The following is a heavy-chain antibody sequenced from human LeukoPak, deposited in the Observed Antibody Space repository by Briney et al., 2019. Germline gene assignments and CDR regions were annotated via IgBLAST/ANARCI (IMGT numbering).Heavy chain of an antibody. D-gene: IGHD6-19*01. Sequence: GGSLRLSCAASGFTFSSYGMHWVRQAPGKGLEWVAVIWYDGSNKYYADSVKGRFTISRDNSKNTVYLQMNSLRAEDTAVYYFARSGYSSGWYYFDYWGQGPLVTVSS. J-gene: IGHJ4*02. CDR3: ARSGYSSGWYYFDY. CDR1: GFTFSSYG. CDR2: IWYDGSNK. V-gene: IGHV3-33*01.